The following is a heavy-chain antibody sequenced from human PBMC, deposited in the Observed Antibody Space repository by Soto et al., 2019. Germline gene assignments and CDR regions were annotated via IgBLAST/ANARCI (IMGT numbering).Heavy chain of an antibody. CDR2: IIPIFGTA. CDR1: GGTFSSYA. J-gene: IGHJ4*02. Sequence: SVKVSCKASGGTFSSYAISWVRQAPGQGLEWMGGIIPIFGTANYAQKFQGRVTITADESTSTAYMELSSLRSEDTAVYYCARPYAVSGAFDYWGQGTLVTVSS. D-gene: IGHD1-1*01. CDR3: ARPYAVSGAFDY. V-gene: IGHV1-69*13.